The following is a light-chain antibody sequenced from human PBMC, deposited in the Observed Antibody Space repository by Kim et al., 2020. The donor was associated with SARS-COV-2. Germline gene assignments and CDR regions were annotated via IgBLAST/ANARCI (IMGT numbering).Light chain of an antibody. J-gene: IGLJ3*02. V-gene: IGLV1-40*01. CDR2: GDN. Sequence: VTIACTGSSSNIGATYGVHWYQQLPGPAPKLLIYGDNNRPSGVPDRFSGSKSGTSASLAITGLQAEDEADYYCQSYDTSLSGWGVFGGGTQLTVL. CDR3: QSYDTSLSGWGV. CDR1: SSNIGATYG.